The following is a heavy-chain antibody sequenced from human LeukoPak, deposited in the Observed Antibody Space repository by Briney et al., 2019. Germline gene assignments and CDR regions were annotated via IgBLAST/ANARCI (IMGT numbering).Heavy chain of an antibody. Sequence: GGSLRLSCAASGFTFSSYSMNWVRQAPGKGLEWVSYVSSSSGTIYYADSVKGRFTISRDNAKNSLYLQMNSLGAEDTTVYYCARDLYNWNVGGFDYWGQGTLVTVSS. J-gene: IGHJ4*02. CDR3: ARDLYNWNVGGFDY. CDR1: GFTFSSYS. D-gene: IGHD1-1*01. V-gene: IGHV3-48*01. CDR2: VSSSSGTI.